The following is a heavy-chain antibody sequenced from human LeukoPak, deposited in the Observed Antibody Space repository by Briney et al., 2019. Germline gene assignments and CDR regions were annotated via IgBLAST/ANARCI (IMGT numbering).Heavy chain of an antibody. CDR3: ARGTVTAPDY. CDR2: IYTGGNT. J-gene: IGHJ4*02. D-gene: IGHD4-17*01. Sequence: GGSLRLSCAASGFTVSATYMKWVRQAPGKGLEWVYIIYTGGNTYYADSVKGRFTISRDISKNTLYLQMNSLRAEDTAVYYCARGTVTAPDYWGQGTLVTVSS. V-gene: IGHV3-53*01. CDR1: GFTVSATY.